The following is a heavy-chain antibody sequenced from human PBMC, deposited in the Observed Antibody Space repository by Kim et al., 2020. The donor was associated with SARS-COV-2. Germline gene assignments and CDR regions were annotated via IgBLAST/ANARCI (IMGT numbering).Heavy chain of an antibody. CDR2: IYYSGST. J-gene: IGHJ4*02. CDR1: GGSISSGDYY. CDR3: ARESGTMVQGAMGDY. Sequence: SETLSLTCTVSGGSISSGDYYWSWIRQPPGKGLEWIGYIYYSGSTYYNPSLKSRVTISVDTSKNQFSLKLSSVTAADTAVYYCARESGTMVQGAMGDYWGQGTLVTVSS. V-gene: IGHV4-30-4*01. D-gene: IGHD3-10*01.